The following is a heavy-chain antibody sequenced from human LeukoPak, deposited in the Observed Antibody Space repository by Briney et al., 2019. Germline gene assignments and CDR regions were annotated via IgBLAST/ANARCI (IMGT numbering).Heavy chain of an antibody. V-gene: IGHV3-7*01. CDR2: IKQDGSEK. Sequence: GGSLRLSCAASGFTFSSYWMSWVRQAPGKGLEWVANIKQDGSEKYYVDSVKGRFTISRDNAKNSLYLQMNSLRAEDTAVYYCAREVLELRDAFDIWGQGTMVTVSS. CDR3: AREVLELRDAFDI. J-gene: IGHJ3*02. D-gene: IGHD1-7*01. CDR1: GFTFSSYW.